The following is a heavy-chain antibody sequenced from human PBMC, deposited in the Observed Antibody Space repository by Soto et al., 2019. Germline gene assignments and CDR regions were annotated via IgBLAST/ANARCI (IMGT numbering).Heavy chain of an antibody. CDR2: INAGNGNT. CDR3: ARGGPHIDY. CDR1: GYAFTSDA. D-gene: IGHD3-10*01. V-gene: IGHV1-3*01. Sequence: ASVKGSCKAAGYAFTSDARHWVRQAPGQRLEWMGWINAGNGNTKYSQKFQGRVTITRDTSASTAYMELSSLRSEDTAVYYCARGGPHIDYWGQGTLVTVSS. J-gene: IGHJ4*02.